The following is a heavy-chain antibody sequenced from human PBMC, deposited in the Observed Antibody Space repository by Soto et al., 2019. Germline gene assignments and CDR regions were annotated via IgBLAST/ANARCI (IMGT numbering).Heavy chain of an antibody. V-gene: IGHV3-21*01. CDR3: ARDDLYDSSGYEY. D-gene: IGHD3-22*01. J-gene: IGHJ4*02. Sequence: NPGGSLRLSCAASGFSLRNYTMNWVRQAPGKGLEWVSSISSSSSFKYYADSLKGRFTISRDNAKNSLYLQMNSLRAEDTAVYYCARDDLYDSSGYEYWGQGTLVTVSS. CDR2: ISSSSSFK. CDR1: GFSLRNYT.